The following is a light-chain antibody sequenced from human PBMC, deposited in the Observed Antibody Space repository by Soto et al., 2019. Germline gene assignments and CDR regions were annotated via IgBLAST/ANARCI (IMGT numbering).Light chain of an antibody. CDR2: DAS. CDR1: QSISSW. V-gene: IGKV1-5*01. Sequence: DIQMTPSPAPPSASVGDRVTITCPASQSISSWLAWYQQKPGKVPKLLIDDASSLESGVPSRFSGSGSGTEFTLTISSLQPDDFATYYCQQYNTYPWTFGQGTKVDIK. CDR3: QQYNTYPWT. J-gene: IGKJ1*01.